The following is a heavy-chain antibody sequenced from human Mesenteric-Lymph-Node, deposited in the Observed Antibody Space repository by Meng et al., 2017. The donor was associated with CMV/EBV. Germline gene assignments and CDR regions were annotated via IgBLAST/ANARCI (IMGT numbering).Heavy chain of an antibody. CDR1: GYTFTDNY. CDR2: IIPILGIA. J-gene: IGHJ5*02. D-gene: IGHD6-13*01. Sequence: SVKVSCKASGYTFTDNYIHWVRQAPGQGLEWMGGIIPILGIANYAQKFQGRVTITADKSTSTAYMELSSLRSEDTAVYYCARPYSSSWNGYNWFDPWGQGTLVTVSS. V-gene: IGHV1-69*10. CDR3: ARPYSSSWNGYNWFDP.